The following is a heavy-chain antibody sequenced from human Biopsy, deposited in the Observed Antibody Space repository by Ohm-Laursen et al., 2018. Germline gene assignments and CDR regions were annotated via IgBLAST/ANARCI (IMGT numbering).Heavy chain of an antibody. D-gene: IGHD6-19*01. J-gene: IGHJ4*02. V-gene: IGHV1-46*01. CDR1: GYSFTSYY. CDR3: ARNTGWYGDLYYFDY. Sequence: GSSVKVSCKASGYSFTSYYMHWVRQAPGQGLEWKGMINPSGSTTSYPQIFQGRVTMTRDTSKSTVYMELSSLRSADTAVYFCARNTGWYGDLYYFDYWGQGTLVTVSS. CDR2: INPSGSTT.